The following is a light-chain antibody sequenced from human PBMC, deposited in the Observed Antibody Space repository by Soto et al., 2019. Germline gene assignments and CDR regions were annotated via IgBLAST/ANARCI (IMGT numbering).Light chain of an antibody. V-gene: IGLV2-14*01. CDR2: DVS. Sequence: SDLTKPASVSGSPGQSSSISCTVPSSDVGGHNSVAWYQHNPGKAPKLMIYDVSNRPSGVSSRFSGSKSGNTASLSISGLQAEDEADYYCSSYTSSSTLVFGTGTKVTVL. CDR3: SSYTSSSTLV. CDR1: SSDVGGHNS. J-gene: IGLJ1*01.